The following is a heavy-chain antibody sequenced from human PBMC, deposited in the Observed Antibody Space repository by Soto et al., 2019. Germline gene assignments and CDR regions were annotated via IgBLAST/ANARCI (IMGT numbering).Heavy chain of an antibody. V-gene: IGHV4-61*01. Sequence: SETLSLTCTVSGGSVSSGSCYWSWIRQPPGKGLEWIGYIYYSGSTNYNPSLKSRVTISVDTSKNQFSLKLSSVTAADTAVYYCARDAMQSSIAAAGFDYWGQGAMVTVYS. CDR1: GGSVSSGSCY. D-gene: IGHD6-13*01. J-gene: IGHJ4*02. CDR2: IYYSGST. CDR3: ARDAMQSSIAAAGFDY.